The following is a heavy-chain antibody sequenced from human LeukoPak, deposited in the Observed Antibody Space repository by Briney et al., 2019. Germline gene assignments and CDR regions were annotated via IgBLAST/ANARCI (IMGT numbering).Heavy chain of an antibody. D-gene: IGHD5-12*01. Sequence: GGPLRLSCAASGFTFSSYSMNWVRQAPGKGLEWVSYISSSSSTIYYADSVKGRFTISRDNAKNSLYLQMNSLRAEDTAVYYCARVWDSGYDYGFDYWGQGTLATVSS. J-gene: IGHJ4*02. CDR1: GFTFSSYS. CDR2: ISSSSSTI. V-gene: IGHV3-48*01. CDR3: ARVWDSGYDYGFDY.